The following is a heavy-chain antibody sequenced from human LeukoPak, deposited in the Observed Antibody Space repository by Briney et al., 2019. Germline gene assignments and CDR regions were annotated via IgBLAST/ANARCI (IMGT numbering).Heavy chain of an antibody. D-gene: IGHD1-26*01. CDR1: GYTFINYY. Sequence: ASVKVSCKASGYTFINYYMHLVRQAPGPGLEWMGIIDPSGGSTRYAQKFQGRVTMTRDTSTSTVYMELSSLRSEDTAVYYCARSYSGSYYAESGVDYWGQGTLVTVSS. CDR3: ARSYSGSYYAESGVDY. V-gene: IGHV1-46*01. CDR2: IDPSGGST. J-gene: IGHJ4*02.